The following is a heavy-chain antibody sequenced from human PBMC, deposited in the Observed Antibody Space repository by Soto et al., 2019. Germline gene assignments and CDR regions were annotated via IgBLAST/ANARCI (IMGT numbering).Heavy chain of an antibody. V-gene: IGHV1-69*06. D-gene: IGHD3-10*01. CDR1: GGIFSSFT. CDR2: IIPIFDTP. CDR3: ATHGATTMARGAMKHYYYVMDV. J-gene: IGHJ6*02. Sequence: VASVKVSCKASGGIFSSFTISWVRQAPGQGLEWLGGIIPIFDTPTYAQNFQGRVTITADKSTNTVYMELSSLRSEDTAVYYCATHGATTMARGAMKHYYYVMDVWGQGTTVTVSS.